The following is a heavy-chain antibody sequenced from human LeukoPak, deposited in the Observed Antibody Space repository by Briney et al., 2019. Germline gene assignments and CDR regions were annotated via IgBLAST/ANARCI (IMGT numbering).Heavy chain of an antibody. CDR2: ISAYNGNT. D-gene: IGHD3-22*01. V-gene: IGHV1-18*01. CDR3: AREIDYYDSSGYFDAFDI. Sequence: ASVKVSCKASGYTFTSYGISWVRQAPGQGLEWMGWISAYNGNTNYAQKLQGRVTMTRDTSTSTVYMELSSLRSGDTAVYYCAREIDYYDSSGYFDAFDIWGQGTMVTVSS. CDR1: GYTFTSYG. J-gene: IGHJ3*02.